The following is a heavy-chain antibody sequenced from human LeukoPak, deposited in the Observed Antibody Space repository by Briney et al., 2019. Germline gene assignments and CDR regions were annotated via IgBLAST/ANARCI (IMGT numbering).Heavy chain of an antibody. D-gene: IGHD3-10*01. Sequence: GGSLRLSCAASGFTVSSNYMSWIRQAPGKGLEWVSVIYSGGSTYYADSVKGRFTISRDNSKNTLYLQMNSLRAEDTAVYYCARDSRTYGSGSYPYYFDYWGQGTLVTVSS. CDR1: GFTVSSNY. V-gene: IGHV3-66*01. CDR2: IYSGGST. J-gene: IGHJ4*02. CDR3: ARDSRTYGSGSYPYYFDY.